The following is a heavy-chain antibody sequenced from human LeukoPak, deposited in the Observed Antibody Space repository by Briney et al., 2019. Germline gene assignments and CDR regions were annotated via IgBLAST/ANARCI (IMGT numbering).Heavy chain of an antibody. CDR1: GFTFINAW. Sequence: GGSLRLSCAASGFTFINAWMSWVRQAPGKGLEWVGRVKSKIDGGTTDYAAPLKGRFTISRDDSKSTLYLQMNSLKTEDTAFYYCTTEGFYFDTSGYSPFDHWGQGTLVTVSS. CDR3: TTEGFYFDTSGYSPFDH. V-gene: IGHV3-15*01. D-gene: IGHD3-22*01. CDR2: VKSKIDGGTT. J-gene: IGHJ4*02.